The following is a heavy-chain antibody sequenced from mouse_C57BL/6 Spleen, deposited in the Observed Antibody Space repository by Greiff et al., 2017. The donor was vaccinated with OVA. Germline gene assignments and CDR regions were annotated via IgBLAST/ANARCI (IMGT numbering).Heavy chain of an antibody. V-gene: IGHV1-26*01. CDR1: GYTFTDYY. J-gene: IGHJ3*01. D-gene: IGHD2-10*02. CDR2: INPNNGGT. Sequence: VQLQQSGPELVKPGASVKISCKASGYTFTDYYMNWVKQSHGKSLEWIGDINPNNGGTSYNQKFKGKATLTVDKSSSTAYMELRSLTSEDSAVYYCAREGYGNYGSWFAYWGQGTLVTVSA. CDR3: AREGYGNYGSWFAY.